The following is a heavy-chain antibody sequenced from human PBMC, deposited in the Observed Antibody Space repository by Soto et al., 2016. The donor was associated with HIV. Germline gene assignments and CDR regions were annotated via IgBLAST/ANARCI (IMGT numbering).Heavy chain of an antibody. CDR2: ISAYNGNT. CDR1: GYTFTNYA. V-gene: IGHV1-18*01. CDR3: ARGREDTAVLDY. D-gene: IGHD5-18*01. J-gene: IGHJ4*02. Sequence: QVQLVQSGAEVKKPGASVKVSCKTSGYTFTNYAINWVRQAPGQGLEWMGWISAYNGNTNYPQKLQGRVTMTTDTSTNTAYMELRSLISDDTAVYYCARGREDTAVLDYWGQGTLITVSS.